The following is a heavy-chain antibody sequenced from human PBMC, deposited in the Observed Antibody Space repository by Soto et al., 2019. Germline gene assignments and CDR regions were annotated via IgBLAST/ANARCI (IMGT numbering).Heavy chain of an antibody. CDR1: GYTFTNSG. J-gene: IGHJ3*01. V-gene: IGHV1-18*01. CDR2: VNAHNHIT. CDR3: ARDVRVGANSDACDV. D-gene: IGHD1-26*01. Sequence: GASVKVSCKDSGYTFTNSGISWVRQATEQGLEWMGRVNAHNHITKYAQKFQDRVTITRDTSTSTDYLEVRSLRSDDTAVYYCARDVRVGANSDACDVWGQGTMVTVSS.